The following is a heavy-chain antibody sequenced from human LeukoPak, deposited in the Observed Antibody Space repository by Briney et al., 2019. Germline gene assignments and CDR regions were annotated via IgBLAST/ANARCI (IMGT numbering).Heavy chain of an antibody. CDR3: ARVMEHYYYYMDV. J-gene: IGHJ6*03. CDR1: GYTFTGYY. CDR2: INPNSGGT. V-gene: IGHV1-2*02. Sequence: ASVKVSCKASGYTFTGYYMHWVRQAPGQGLEWMGWINPNSGGTNYAQKCQGRVTMTRDTSISTAYMELSRLRSDDTAVYYCARVMEHYYYYMDVWGKGTTVTVSS. D-gene: IGHD1-1*01.